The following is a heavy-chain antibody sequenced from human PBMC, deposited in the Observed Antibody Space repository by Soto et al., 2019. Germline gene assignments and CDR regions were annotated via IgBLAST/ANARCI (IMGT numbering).Heavy chain of an antibody. CDR3: ARGGLGSYLLDY. CDR2: INMDGTRT. V-gene: IGHV3-74*01. D-gene: IGHD3-10*01. J-gene: IGHJ4*02. CDR1: GFTFNSYW. Sequence: EVQLVESGGGSVQPGGSLRLSYAASGFTFNSYWVHWVRQVPGKGLVWLSRINMDGTRTNYADSVKGRFAISRDNAKTPVYLQMNSLGVEDSSAYYCARGGLGSYLLDYWGQGSLVSVSS.